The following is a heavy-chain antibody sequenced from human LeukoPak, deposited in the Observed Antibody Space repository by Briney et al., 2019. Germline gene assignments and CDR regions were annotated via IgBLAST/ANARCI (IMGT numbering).Heavy chain of an antibody. D-gene: IGHD6-19*01. V-gene: IGHV3-74*01. CDR1: GFTFSSYG. J-gene: IGHJ4*02. CDR2: INGDGSTT. Sequence: GGSLRLSCAASGFTFSSYGMHWVRQAPGRRLMWVSRINGDGSTTNYADSVKGRFTIPRDNAKNTLYLQMSSLRAEDTAMYYCVPEEKYSSGWFYFDSWGLGTLVTVSS. CDR3: VPEEKYSSGWFYFDS.